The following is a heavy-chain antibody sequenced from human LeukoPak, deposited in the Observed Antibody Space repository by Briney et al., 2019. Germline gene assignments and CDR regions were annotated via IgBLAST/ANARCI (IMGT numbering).Heavy chain of an antibody. CDR3: ARGGSYSSGGSCYSVPFDY. V-gene: IGHV4-59*01. CDR1: GGSISSYY. J-gene: IGHJ4*02. D-gene: IGHD2-15*01. CDR2: IYYSGST. Sequence: SETLSLTXTVSGGSISSYYWSWIRQPPGKGLEWIGYIYYSGSTNYNPSLKSRVTISVDTSKNQFSLKLSSVTAADTAVYYCARGGSYSSGGSCYSVPFDYWGQGTLVTVSS.